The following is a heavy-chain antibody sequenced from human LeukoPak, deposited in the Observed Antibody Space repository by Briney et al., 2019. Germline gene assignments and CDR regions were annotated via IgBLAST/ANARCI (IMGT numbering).Heavy chain of an antibody. Sequence: ASVKVSCKASGYTFTGYYMHWVRQAPGQGLEWMGWINPNSGGTNYAQKFQGRATMTRDTSISTAYMELSRLRSDDTAVYYCARDYDSSGYYPWGGQGTLVTASS. CDR3: ARDYDSSGYYPW. CDR1: GYTFTGYY. D-gene: IGHD3-22*01. CDR2: INPNSGGT. J-gene: IGHJ4*02. V-gene: IGHV1-2*02.